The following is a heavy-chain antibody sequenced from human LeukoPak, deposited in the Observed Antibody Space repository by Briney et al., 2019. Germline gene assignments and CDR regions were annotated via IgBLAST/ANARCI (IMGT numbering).Heavy chain of an antibody. J-gene: IGHJ4*02. CDR1: GGSFSGYY. Sequence: KPSETLSLICAVYGGSFSGYYWSWIRQPPGRGLEWIGEINHSGSTNYNPSLKSRVTISVDTSKNQFSLKLSSVTAADTAVYYCASHCSSTSCYESPLNWGQGTLVTVSS. V-gene: IGHV4-34*01. D-gene: IGHD2-2*01. CDR2: INHSGST. CDR3: ASHCSSTSCYESPLN.